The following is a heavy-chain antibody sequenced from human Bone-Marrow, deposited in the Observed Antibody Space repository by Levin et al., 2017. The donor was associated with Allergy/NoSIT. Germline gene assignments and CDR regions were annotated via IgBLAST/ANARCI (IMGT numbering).Heavy chain of an antibody. CDR2: ISYDGSNK. CDR1: GFTFSSYA. J-gene: IGHJ4*02. D-gene: IGHD2-8*02. V-gene: IGHV3-30-3*01. CDR3: ARGDQEILVVYATNRGFDY. Sequence: PGGSLRLSCAASGFTFSSYAMHWVRQAPGKGLEWVAVISYDGSNKYYADSVKGRFTISRDNSKNTLYLQMNSLRAEDTAVYYCARGDQEILVVYATNRGFDYWGQGTLVTVSS.